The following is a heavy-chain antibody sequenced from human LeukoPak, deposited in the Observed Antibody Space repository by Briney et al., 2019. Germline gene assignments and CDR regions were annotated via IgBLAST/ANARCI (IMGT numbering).Heavy chain of an antibody. CDR2: ISSSSSYI. V-gene: IGHV3-21*01. CDR1: GFTFSSYS. J-gene: IGHJ4*02. D-gene: IGHD1-26*01. Sequence: PGGSLRLSCAASGFTFSSYSMNWVRQAPGKGLEWVSSISSSSSYIYYADSVKGRFTISRDNAKNSLYLQMNSLRAEDTAVYYCARVSGSYCRGYFDYWGQGTLVTVSS. CDR3: ARVSGSYCRGYFDY.